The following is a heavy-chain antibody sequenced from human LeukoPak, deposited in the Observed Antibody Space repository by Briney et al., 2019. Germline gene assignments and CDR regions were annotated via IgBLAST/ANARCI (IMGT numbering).Heavy chain of an antibody. V-gene: IGHV3-21*01. J-gene: IGHJ4*02. CDR3: ARDGEWLH. CDR1: GFTFSSYS. D-gene: IGHD6-19*01. Sequence: GGSLRLSCAASGFTFSSYSMNWVRQAPGKGLEWVSSISSSRYIYYADSVKGRFTISRDNAKNSLYLQMNSRRAEDTAVYYCARDGEWLHWGQGTLVTVSS. CDR2: ISSSRYI.